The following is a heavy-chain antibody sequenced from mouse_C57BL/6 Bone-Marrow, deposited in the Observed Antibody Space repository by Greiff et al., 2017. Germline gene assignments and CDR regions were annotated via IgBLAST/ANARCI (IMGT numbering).Heavy chain of an antibody. Sequence: VQLQQPGAELVRPGTSVKLSCKASGYTFTSYWMHWVKQRPGQGLEWIGVIDPSDSYTNYNQKFKGKATLTVDTSSSTAYMQLSSLTSEDSAVYYGARNCYGSSYWFAYWGQGTLVTVSA. J-gene: IGHJ3*01. CDR2: IDPSDSYT. D-gene: IGHD1-1*01. CDR1: GYTFTSYW. CDR3: ARNCYGSSYWFAY. V-gene: IGHV1-59*01.